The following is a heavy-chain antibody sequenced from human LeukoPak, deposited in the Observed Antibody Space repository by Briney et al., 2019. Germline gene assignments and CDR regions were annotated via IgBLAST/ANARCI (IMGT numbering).Heavy chain of an antibody. CDR1: GYTFTSYD. J-gene: IGHJ4*02. CDR3: ARGYTSYYYFWSGYFGVSDY. D-gene: IGHD3-3*01. Sequence: GASVKVSCKASGYTFTSYDINWVRQATGQGLEWMGWMNPNSGNTGYAQKFQGRVTMTRNTSISTAYMELSSLRSEDTAVYYCARGYTSYYYFWSGYFGVSDYWGQGTLVTVSS. V-gene: IGHV1-8*01. CDR2: MNPNSGNT.